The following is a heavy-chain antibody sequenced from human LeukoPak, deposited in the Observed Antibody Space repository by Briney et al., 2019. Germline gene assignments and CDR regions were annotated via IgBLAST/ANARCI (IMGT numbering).Heavy chain of an antibody. D-gene: IGHD5-12*01. CDR3: ARGDSGYDVFDY. CDR1: GGTFISYA. CDR2: IIPIFGTA. V-gene: IGHV1-69*13. J-gene: IGHJ4*02. Sequence: GASVKVSCKASGGTFISYAISWVRQAPGQGLEWMGGIIPIFGTANYAQKFQGRVTITADESTSTAYMELSSLRSEDTAVYYCARGDSGYDVFDYWGQGTLVTVSS.